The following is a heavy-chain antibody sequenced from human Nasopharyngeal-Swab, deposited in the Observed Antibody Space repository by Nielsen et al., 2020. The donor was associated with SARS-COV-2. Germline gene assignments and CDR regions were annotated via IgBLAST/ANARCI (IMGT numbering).Heavy chain of an antibody. Sequence: WARQAPGQGFEWMGWNSAYNGNTNYAQKLQGRVTMTTDTSTSTAYMELRSLRFDDTAVYYCARDLSSIAVAGNWGQGTLVTVSS. V-gene: IGHV1-18*01. J-gene: IGHJ4*02. CDR3: ARDLSSIAVAGN. D-gene: IGHD6-19*01. CDR2: NSAYNGNT.